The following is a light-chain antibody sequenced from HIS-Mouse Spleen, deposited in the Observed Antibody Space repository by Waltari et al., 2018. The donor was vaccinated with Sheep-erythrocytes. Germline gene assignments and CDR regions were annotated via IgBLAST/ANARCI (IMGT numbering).Light chain of an antibody. V-gene: IGKV1-33*01. CDR2: DAS. CDR1: QDISNY. J-gene: IGKJ4*01. CDR3: QQYDNLPLT. Sequence: DIQMTQSPSSLSASVGDRVTITCQASQDISNYLNWYQQKPGKGPKPLIYDASNLETGVPSRFSGSGSGTDFTFTISSLQPEDIATYYCQQYDNLPLTFGGGTKVEIK.